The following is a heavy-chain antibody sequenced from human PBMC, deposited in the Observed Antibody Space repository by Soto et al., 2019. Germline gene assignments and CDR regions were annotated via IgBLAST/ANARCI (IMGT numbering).Heavy chain of an antibody. CDR1: GYTFTSYG. Sequence: ASGKVSCKASGYTFTSYGISWARQAPGQGREWMGWSRADNGNSNYAPKVQGRFTMTTDASTSTVYMQLSSLRTEDRAVYYCGRVSSNARYFVRSDHWGQGTLVTVSS. V-gene: IGHV1-18*01. J-gene: IGHJ4*02. CDR3: GRVSSNARYFVRSDH. CDR2: SRADNGNS. D-gene: IGHD3-9*01.